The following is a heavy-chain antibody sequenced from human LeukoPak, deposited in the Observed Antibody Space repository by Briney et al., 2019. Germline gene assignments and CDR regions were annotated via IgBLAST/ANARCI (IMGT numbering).Heavy chain of an antibody. J-gene: IGHJ4*02. Sequence: PSETLSLTCAVSGGSNSNYYWSWIRQPPGKGLEWIGYIYYTGTTNYNPSLKSRVTISVDTSKNQFSLKLSSVTAADTAVYYCARGGWRLDYWGQGTLVTVSS. CDR3: ARGGWRLDY. CDR1: GGSNSNYY. CDR2: IYYTGTT. D-gene: IGHD2-15*01. V-gene: IGHV4-59*01.